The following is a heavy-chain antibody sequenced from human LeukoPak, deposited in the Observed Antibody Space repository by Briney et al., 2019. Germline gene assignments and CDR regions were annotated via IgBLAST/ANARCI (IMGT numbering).Heavy chain of an antibody. CDR2: IYTGGST. V-gene: IGHV3-53*01. Sequence: GGSLRLSCAASGFTVSNYYMNWVRQAPGKGLEWVSVIYTGGSTYYADSVKGRFTISRDNSKNTLYLQMNSLRAEDTAVYYCARNWNYRYYFDYWGQGTLVTVSS. J-gene: IGHJ4*02. CDR1: GFTVSNYY. CDR3: ARNWNYRYYFDY. D-gene: IGHD1-7*01.